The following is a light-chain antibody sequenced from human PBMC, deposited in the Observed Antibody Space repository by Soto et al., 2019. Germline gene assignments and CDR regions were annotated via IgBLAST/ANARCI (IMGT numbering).Light chain of an antibody. CDR2: TNN. J-gene: IGLJ7*01. CDR3: AAWDDSLSGLYV. V-gene: IGLV1-47*02. CDR1: SSNIGSNY. Sequence: QPVLTQPPSASGTPGQRVTISCSGSSSNIGSNYVFWYQQLPGTAPKLLIYTNNQRPSGVPDRFSGSTSGTSASLAISGLRSEDEADYYCAAWDDSLSGLYVFGSGTQLTVL.